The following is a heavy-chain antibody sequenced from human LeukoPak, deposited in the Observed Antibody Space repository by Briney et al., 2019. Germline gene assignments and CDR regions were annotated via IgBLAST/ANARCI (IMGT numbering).Heavy chain of an antibody. V-gene: IGHV3-48*03. Sequence: PGGSLRLSCAASGFTFSSYEMNWVRQAPGKGLEWVSYISSSGSTIYYADSVKGRFTISRDNAKNSLYLQMNSLRAEDTAVYYCARSETMIVVVSAFDIWGQGTMVTVSS. CDR1: GFTFSSYE. J-gene: IGHJ3*02. D-gene: IGHD3-22*01. CDR2: ISSSGSTI. CDR3: ARSETMIVVVSAFDI.